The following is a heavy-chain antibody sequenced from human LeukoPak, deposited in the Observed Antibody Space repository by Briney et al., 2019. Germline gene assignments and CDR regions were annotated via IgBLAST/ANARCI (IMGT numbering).Heavy chain of an antibody. V-gene: IGHV3-48*01. D-gene: IGHD3-22*01. CDR3: ARGAYYYED. J-gene: IGHJ4*02. Sequence: GGSLRLSCAASGFTFSSHSMNWVRQAPGKGLEWVSYISSSSSTIYYADSVKGRFTISRDNAKNSLYLRMNGLRAEDTAVYYCARGAYYYEDWGQGTLVTVSS. CDR1: GFTFSSHS. CDR2: ISSSSSTI.